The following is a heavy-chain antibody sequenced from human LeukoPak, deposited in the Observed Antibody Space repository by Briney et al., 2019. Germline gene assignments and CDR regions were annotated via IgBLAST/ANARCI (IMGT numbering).Heavy chain of an antibody. V-gene: IGHV3-7*01. D-gene: IGHD3-22*01. CDR3: ARVITMIGDAFDI. CDR2: IKQDGSEK. Sequence: GGSLRLSCAASGFTFSSYWMSWVRQAPGKGLEWVANIKQDGSEKYYVDSVKGRFTISRDNAKNSLYLQMNSLRAEDTAVYYCARVITMIGDAFDIRGQGTMVTVSS. J-gene: IGHJ3*02. CDR1: GFTFSSYW.